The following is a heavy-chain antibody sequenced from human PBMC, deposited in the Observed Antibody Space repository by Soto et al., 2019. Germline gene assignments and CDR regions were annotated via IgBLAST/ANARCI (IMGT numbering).Heavy chain of an antibody. J-gene: IGHJ6*02. D-gene: IGHD3-10*01. Sequence: GESLKISCKGSGYSFTSYWIGWVRQMPGKGLEWMGIIYPGDSDTRYSPSFQGQVTISADKSISTAYLQWSSLKASDTAMYYCARTPPSNYYGSGSYPPLPDWGLPAGYYYYGMDVWGQGTTVTVSS. CDR2: IYPGDSDT. CDR3: ARTPPSNYYGSGSYPPLPDWGLPAGYYYYGMDV. V-gene: IGHV5-51*01. CDR1: GYSFTSYW.